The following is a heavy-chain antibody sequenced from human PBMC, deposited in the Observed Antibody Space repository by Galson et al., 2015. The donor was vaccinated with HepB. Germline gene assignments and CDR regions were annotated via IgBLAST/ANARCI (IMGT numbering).Heavy chain of an antibody. CDR3: ARDRITVVVGKDISYYYGMDV. CDR1: GGSIRSYY. J-gene: IGHJ6*02. D-gene: IGHD3-10*01. CDR2: IYYSENT. Sequence: ETLSLTCVVSGGSIRSYYWSWIRQSPGKGLEWIGYIYYSENTNSNPSPKSRVTISGEPSKNQFSLKLSSVTAADTAAYYCARDRITVVVGKDISYYYGMDVGGQGTTVTVSS. V-gene: IGHV4-59*01.